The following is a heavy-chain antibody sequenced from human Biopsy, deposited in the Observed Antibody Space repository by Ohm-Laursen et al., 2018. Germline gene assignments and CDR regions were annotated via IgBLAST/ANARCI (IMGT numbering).Heavy chain of an antibody. CDR2: IFNSANT. CDR1: GGSISNNNYY. D-gene: IGHD3-22*01. CDR3: ARGDYFDSNGYFWFDP. Sequence: SETLSLTCTVSGGSISNNNYYWGWIRQRPGKGLEWIGYIFNSANTYYNPSLKNLITISGDTSKNQFSLKLNSVTAADTAVYYCARGDYFDSNGYFWFDPWGQGTLVTVSS. J-gene: IGHJ5*02. V-gene: IGHV4-31*01.